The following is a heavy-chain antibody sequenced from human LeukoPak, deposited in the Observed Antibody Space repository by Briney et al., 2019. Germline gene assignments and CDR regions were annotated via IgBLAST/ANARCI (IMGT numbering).Heavy chain of an antibody. CDR3: ARVRTGGLDY. Sequence: SETLSLTCTVSGGSISSYCWGWIRQPPGKGLEWIGYIYYSGSTNYNPSLKSRVTISVDTSKNQFSLKLSSVTAADTAVYYCARVRTGGLDYWGQETLVTVSS. V-gene: IGHV4-59*01. J-gene: IGHJ4*02. CDR1: GGSISSYC. CDR2: IYYSGST. D-gene: IGHD1-26*01.